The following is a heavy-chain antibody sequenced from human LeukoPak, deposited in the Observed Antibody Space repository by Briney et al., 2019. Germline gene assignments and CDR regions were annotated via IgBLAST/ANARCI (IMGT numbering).Heavy chain of an antibody. J-gene: IGHJ5*02. D-gene: IGHD3-3*01. CDR3: ARVHLYDFWSGSWFDP. Sequence: PGGSLRLSCAASGFTFSSYWMSWVRQAPGKGLEWVANIKQDGSEKHYVDSVKGRFTISRDNAKNSLYLQMNSLRAEDTAVYYCARVHLYDFWSGSWFDPWGQGTLVTVSS. CDR1: GFTFSSYW. V-gene: IGHV3-7*01. CDR2: IKQDGSEK.